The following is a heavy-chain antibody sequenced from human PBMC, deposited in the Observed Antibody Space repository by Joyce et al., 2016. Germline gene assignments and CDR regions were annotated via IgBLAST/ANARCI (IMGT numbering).Heavy chain of an antibody. CDR1: GGSISIHY. V-gene: IGHV4-59*11. Sequence: QVQLQESGPGLVKPSETLSLTCTASGGSISIHYWSWIRQPPGKRLEWMGYIYYSGSTNYNPSLKSRVTISVDTSKNQFSLKLRSVSAADTAVYYCARGLGTPYGMDVWGQGTTVTVSS. CDR3: ARGLGTPYGMDV. D-gene: IGHD7-27*01. CDR2: IYYSGST. J-gene: IGHJ6*02.